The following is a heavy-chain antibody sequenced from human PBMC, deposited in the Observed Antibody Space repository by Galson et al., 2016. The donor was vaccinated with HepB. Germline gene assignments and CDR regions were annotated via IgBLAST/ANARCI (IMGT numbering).Heavy chain of an antibody. CDR3: ARDEGSRESGDH. V-gene: IGHV3-30-3*01. CDR2: IADDGSNK. J-gene: IGHJ4*02. CDR1: GFTFSFYA. Sequence: SLRLSCAASGFTFSFYAIHWVRQAPGKGLEWVAVIADDGSNKYYGDSVKGQFTISRDNAKNTVYLQMDSLRPEDTAVYYCARDEGSRESGDHWGQGTLVAVSS. D-gene: IGHD3-10*01.